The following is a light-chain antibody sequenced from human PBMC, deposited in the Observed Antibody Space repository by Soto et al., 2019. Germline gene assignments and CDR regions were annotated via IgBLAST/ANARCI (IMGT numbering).Light chain of an antibody. Sequence: EIVLTQSPGTLSLSPRERATLSCRASQSVSSSYLAWYQQKPGQAPRLLIYGASSRATGIPDRFSGSGSGTDFTLTISRLEPEDFAVDYCQQYGSSPRTFGQGTKVEIK. CDR3: QQYGSSPRT. V-gene: IGKV3-20*01. CDR2: GAS. CDR1: QSVSSSY. J-gene: IGKJ1*01.